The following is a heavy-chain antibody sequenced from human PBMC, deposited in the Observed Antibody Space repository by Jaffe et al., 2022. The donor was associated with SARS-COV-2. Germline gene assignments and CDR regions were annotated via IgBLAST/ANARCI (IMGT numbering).Heavy chain of an antibody. V-gene: IGHV3-21*01. CDR3: ARDEWFGEFADAQYGMDV. CDR1: GFTFSSYS. Sequence: EVQLVESGGGLVKPGGSLRLSCAASGFTFSSYSMNWVRQAPGKGLEWVSSISSSSSYIYYADSVKGRFTISRDNAKNSLYLQMNSLRAEDTAVYYCARDEWFGEFADAQYGMDVWGQGTTVTVSS. CDR2: ISSSSSYI. J-gene: IGHJ6*02. D-gene: IGHD3-10*01.